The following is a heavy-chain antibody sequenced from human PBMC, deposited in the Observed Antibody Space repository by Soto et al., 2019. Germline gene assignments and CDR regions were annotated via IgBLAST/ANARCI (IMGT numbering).Heavy chain of an antibody. D-gene: IGHD6-13*01. CDR3: AKDGGGGQHIAAAGTYVWYYFDY. V-gene: IGHV3-30*18. Sequence: QVQLVESGGGVVQPGRSLRLSCAASGFTFSSYGMHWVRQAPGKGLEWVAVISYDGSNKYYADSVKGRFTISRDNSKNPLYLQMTSLRAEDTAVYYCAKDGGGGQHIAAAGTYVWYYFDYWGQGTLVTVSS. CDR2: ISYDGSNK. J-gene: IGHJ4*02. CDR1: GFTFSSYG.